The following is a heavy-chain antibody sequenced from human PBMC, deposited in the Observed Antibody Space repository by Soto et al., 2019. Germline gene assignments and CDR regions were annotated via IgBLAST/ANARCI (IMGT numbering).Heavy chain of an antibody. J-gene: IGHJ5*02. D-gene: IGHD3-10*01. CDR3: IRGGVRTWRLDP. CDR1: GLSFSDSP. CDR2: IRSKDYNYAT. Sequence: EVQLVQSGGGLVQPGESLQLSCAASGLSFSDSPIHWVRQASGKGLEWVGRIRSKDYNYATAYAASVKGRFAASRDDSKSTAYLHMNSLKIEATAVYYCIRGGVRTWRLDPWGQGTLVTVSS. V-gene: IGHV3-73*01.